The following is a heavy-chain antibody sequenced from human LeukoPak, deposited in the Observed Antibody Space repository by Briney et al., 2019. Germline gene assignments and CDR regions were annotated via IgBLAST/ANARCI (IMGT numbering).Heavy chain of an antibody. D-gene: IGHD6-13*01. CDR1: GFTFSSYA. CDR2: ISGSGTPT. CDR3: AKDLKAAAGTHFLYYYYGMDV. Sequence: GGSLRLSCVASGFTFSSYAMSWVRQAPDKGLEWVSAISGSGTPTYSADSVKGRFTISRDNSNNTLYLQMNSLRAEDTAVYYCAKDLKAAAGTHFLYYYYGMDVWGQGTTVTVSS. J-gene: IGHJ6*02. V-gene: IGHV3-23*01.